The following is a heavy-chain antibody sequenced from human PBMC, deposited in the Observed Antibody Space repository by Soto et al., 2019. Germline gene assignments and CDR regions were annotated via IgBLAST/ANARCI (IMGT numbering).Heavy chain of an antibody. CDR3: AKDGIAAAGTSLSYYYGMDV. V-gene: IGHV3-23*01. J-gene: IGHJ6*02. D-gene: IGHD6-13*01. Sequence: PGGSLRLSCAASGFTFSSYAMSWVRQAPGKGLEWVSAISGSGGSTYYADSVKGRFTISRDNSKNTLYLQMNSLRAEDTAVYYWAKDGIAAAGTSLSYYYGMDVWGQGTTVTVSS. CDR2: ISGSGGST. CDR1: GFTFSSYA.